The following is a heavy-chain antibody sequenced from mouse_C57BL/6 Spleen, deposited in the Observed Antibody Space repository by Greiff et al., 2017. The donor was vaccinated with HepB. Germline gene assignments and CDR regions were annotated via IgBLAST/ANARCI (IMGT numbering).Heavy chain of an antibody. CDR1: GYSITSGYY. J-gene: IGHJ2*01. CDR2: ISYDGSN. Sequence: EVKLLESGPGLVKPSQSLSLTCSVTGYSITSGYYWNWIRQFPGNKLEWMGYISYDGSNNYNPSLKNRISITRDTSKNQFFLKLNSVTTEDTATYYCARVGPDYFDYWGQGTTLTVSS. D-gene: IGHD4-1*01. V-gene: IGHV3-6*01. CDR3: ARVGPDYFDY.